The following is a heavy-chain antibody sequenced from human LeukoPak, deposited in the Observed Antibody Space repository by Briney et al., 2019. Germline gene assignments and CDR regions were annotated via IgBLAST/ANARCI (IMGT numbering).Heavy chain of an antibody. CDR1: GGSVSSGSYY. Sequence: SETLSLTCTVSGGSVSSGSYYWSWIRQPPGKGLEWIGYIYYSGSTNYNPSLKSRVTISVDTSKNQFYLKLSSVTAADTAVYYCARTDYGGNSGSDSHYYYYYGMDVWGQGTTVTVSS. V-gene: IGHV4-61*01. CDR2: IYYSGST. J-gene: IGHJ6*02. CDR3: ARTDYGGNSGSDSHYYYYYGMDV. D-gene: IGHD4-23*01.